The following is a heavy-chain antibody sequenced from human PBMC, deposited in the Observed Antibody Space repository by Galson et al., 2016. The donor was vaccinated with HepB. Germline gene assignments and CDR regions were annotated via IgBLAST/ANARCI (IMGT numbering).Heavy chain of an antibody. CDR2: INSDGSST. CDR1: GFTFSNAW. D-gene: IGHD5-18*01. CDR3: ANGGGYSYATRVDY. Sequence: SLRLSCAASGFTFSNAWMSWVRQAPGKGLVWVSRINSDGSSTSYADSVKGRFTISRDNSRDTLFLLMTSLRAEDTAVYYCANGGGYSYATRVDYWGQGTLVTVSS. J-gene: IGHJ4*02. V-gene: IGHV3-74*01.